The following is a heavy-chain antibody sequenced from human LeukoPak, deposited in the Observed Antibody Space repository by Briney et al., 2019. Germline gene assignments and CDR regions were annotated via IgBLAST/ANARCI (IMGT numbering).Heavy chain of an antibody. D-gene: IGHD3-3*01. CDR3: ARPGSPLSGEEVESALKVRAFLEWLSVVYYFDY. V-gene: IGHV1-2*02. CDR2: INPNSGGT. Sequence: GASVKVSCKASGYTFTGYYMHWVRQAPGQGLEWMGWINPNSGGTNYAQKFQGRVTMTRDTSISTAYMELSRLRSDDTAVYYCARPGSPLSGEEVESALKVRAFLEWLSVVYYFDYWGQGTLVTVSS. CDR1: GYTFTGYY. J-gene: IGHJ4*02.